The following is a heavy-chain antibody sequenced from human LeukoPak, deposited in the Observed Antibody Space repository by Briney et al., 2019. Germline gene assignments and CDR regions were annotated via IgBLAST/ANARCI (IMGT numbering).Heavy chain of an antibody. CDR1: EFSVSRNY. CDR3: ASRDKGYYYGMDV. D-gene: IGHD5-24*01. V-gene: IGHV3-66*01. Sequence: GGSLRLSCAASEFSVSRNYMTWVRQAPGKGLEWVSLLYSGGSTYYADSVKGRFSISRDNSKNTLYLQMNSLRAEDTAVYYCASRDKGYYYGMDVWGQGTTVTVSS. CDR2: LYSGGST. J-gene: IGHJ6*02.